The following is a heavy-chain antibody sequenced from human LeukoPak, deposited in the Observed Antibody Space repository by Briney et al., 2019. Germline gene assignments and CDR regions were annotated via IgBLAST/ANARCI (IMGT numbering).Heavy chain of an antibody. V-gene: IGHV1-2*02. CDR2: INPNSGGT. CDR3: ARDRGGRGLLWFRELLA. D-gene: IGHD3-10*01. CDR1: GYTFTGYY. Sequence: ASVKVSCKASGYTFTGYYMHWVRQAAGQGLEWMGWINPNSGGTNYAQKFQGRVTMTRDTSISTAYMELSRLRSDDTAVYYCARDRGGRGLLWFRELLAWGQGTLVTVSS. J-gene: IGHJ5*02.